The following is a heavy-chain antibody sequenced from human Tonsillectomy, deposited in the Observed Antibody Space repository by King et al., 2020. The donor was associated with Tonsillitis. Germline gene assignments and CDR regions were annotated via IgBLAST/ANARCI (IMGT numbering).Heavy chain of an antibody. CDR1: GGSISSGGYS. CDR3: ARGKDCSSPSWYLGWFDP. CDR2: IYYSGST. Sequence: QLQESGPGLVKPSQTLSLTCAVPGGSISSGGYSWSWILQPPGKGLEWIGYIYYSGSTYYNPSLKSRVTISVDTPKNQFSLKLSSVTAADTAVYYCARGKDCSSPSWYLGWFDPWGQGTLVTVSS. V-gene: IGHV4-30-4*07. D-gene: IGHD2-2*01. J-gene: IGHJ5*02.